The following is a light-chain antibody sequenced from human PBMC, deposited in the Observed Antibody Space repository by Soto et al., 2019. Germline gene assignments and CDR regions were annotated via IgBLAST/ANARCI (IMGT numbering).Light chain of an antibody. CDR2: AAS. CDR1: QTIDTY. J-gene: IGKJ2*01. CDR3: QQSTGIPYT. V-gene: IGKV1-39*01. Sequence: DLQMTQSPSSLSASVGDRVTITCRASQTIDTYLNWYQQNPGKAPKLLIYAASTWQNGVPSRFSGSGSGTDFTLTISSLQPEDFATYYCQQSTGIPYTFGQGTKLEIK.